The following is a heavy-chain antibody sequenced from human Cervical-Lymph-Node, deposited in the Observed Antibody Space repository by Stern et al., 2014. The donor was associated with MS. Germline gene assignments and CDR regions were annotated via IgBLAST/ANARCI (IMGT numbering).Heavy chain of an antibody. D-gene: IGHD6-13*01. Sequence: EVQLVESGGGLVKPGGSLRLSCAASGFTFSSYSMNWVRQAPGKGLEWVSSISSSSSYIYYADSVKGRFTISRDNAKNSLYLQMNSLRAEDTAVYYCAGPIAAAGPGDYYYGMDVWGQGTTVTVSS. CDR3: AGPIAAAGPGDYYYGMDV. V-gene: IGHV3-21*01. CDR2: ISSSSSYI. J-gene: IGHJ6*02. CDR1: GFTFSSYS.